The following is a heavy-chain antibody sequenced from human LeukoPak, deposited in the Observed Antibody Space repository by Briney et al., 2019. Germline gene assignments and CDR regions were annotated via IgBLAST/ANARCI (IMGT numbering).Heavy chain of an antibody. V-gene: IGHV4-59*12. CDR3: ARDLAAAGTGFDY. D-gene: IGHD6-13*01. CDR1: GGSISSYY. Sequence: SETLSLTCTVSGGSISSYYWSWIRQPPGKGLEWIGYIYYSGSTNYNPSLKSRVTISVDTSKNQFSLKLSSVTAADTAVYYCARDLAAAGTGFDYWGQGTLVTVSS. J-gene: IGHJ4*02. CDR2: IYYSGST.